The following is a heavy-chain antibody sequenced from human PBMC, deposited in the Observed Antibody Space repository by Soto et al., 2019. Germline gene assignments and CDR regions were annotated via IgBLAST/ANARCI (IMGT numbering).Heavy chain of an antibody. D-gene: IGHD4-17*01. V-gene: IGHV1-8*01. CDR2: MNPNSGNT. Sequence: QVQLVQSGAEVKKPGASVKVSCKASGYTFTSYDINWVRQATGQGLEWMGWMNPNSGNTGYAQKFQGRVTMTRNTSISTDYMGLSSLRSEDTAVYYCARVRATVTRAYWFDPWGQGTLVTVSS. J-gene: IGHJ5*02. CDR1: GYTFTSYD. CDR3: ARVRATVTRAYWFDP.